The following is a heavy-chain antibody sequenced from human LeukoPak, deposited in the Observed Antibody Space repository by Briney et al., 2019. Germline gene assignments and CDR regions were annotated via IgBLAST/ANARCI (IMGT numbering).Heavy chain of an antibody. CDR1: GFTFSSYS. CDR3: ARDPTVTTPY. V-gene: IGHV3-21*01. J-gene: IGHJ4*02. Sequence: GGSLILSCAASGFTFSSYSMNWVRQAPGKGLEWVSSISSSSSYIYYADSVKARFTISRDNAKNSLYLQMNSLRAEDTAVYYCARDPTVTTPYWGQGTLVTVSS. D-gene: IGHD4-11*01. CDR2: ISSSSSYI.